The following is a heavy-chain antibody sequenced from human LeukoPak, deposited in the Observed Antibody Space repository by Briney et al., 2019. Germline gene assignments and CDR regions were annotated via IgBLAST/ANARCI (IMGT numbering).Heavy chain of an antibody. CDR1: GYTFTSYG. Sequence: GASVKVSCKASGYTFTSYGISWVRQAPGQGLEWMGWMNPNSGNTGYAQKFQGRVTMTRNTSISTAYMELSSLRSEDTAVYYCARGPQWELDKYFDYWGQGTLVTVSS. J-gene: IGHJ4*02. D-gene: IGHD1-26*01. V-gene: IGHV1-8*02. CDR2: MNPNSGNT. CDR3: ARGPQWELDKYFDY.